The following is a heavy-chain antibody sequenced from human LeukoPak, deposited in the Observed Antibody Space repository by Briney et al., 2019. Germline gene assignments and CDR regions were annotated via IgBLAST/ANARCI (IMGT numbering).Heavy chain of an antibody. CDR3: ARHGWIESPDWFDP. CDR1: GGSISSYY. J-gene: IGHJ5*02. CDR2: IYYSGST. Sequence: SETLSLTCTVSGGSISSYYWSWIRQPPGKGLEWIGYIYYSGSTNYTPSLKSRVTISVDTSKNQFSLKLSSVTAADTAVYYCARHGWIESPDWFDPWGQGTLVTVSS. V-gene: IGHV4-59*08. D-gene: IGHD2-2*03.